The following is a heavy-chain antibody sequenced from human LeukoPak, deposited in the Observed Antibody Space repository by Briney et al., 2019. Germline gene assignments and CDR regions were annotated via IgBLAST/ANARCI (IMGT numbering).Heavy chain of an antibody. CDR1: GYTFTNYG. Sequence: GASVKVSCKASGYTFTNYGVSWVRQAPGQGLEWMGWINVYNGHTIYAQEFQGRVTLTTDTSTSTAHMDLRSLRSDDTAVYYCVRDSDHAPDYWGQGTLVTVSS. CDR2: INVYNGHT. J-gene: IGHJ4*02. CDR3: VRDSDHAPDY. D-gene: IGHD3-10*01. V-gene: IGHV1-18*01.